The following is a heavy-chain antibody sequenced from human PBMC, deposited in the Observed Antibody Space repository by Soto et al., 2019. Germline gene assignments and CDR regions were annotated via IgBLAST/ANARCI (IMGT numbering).Heavy chain of an antibody. CDR2: VHHRGNT. V-gene: IGHV4-31*11. CDR1: GGSISSGDYY. Sequence: QVQLQQSGPGLLKPSQTLSLTCAVSGGSISSGDYYWNWIRQHPEKGLEWIGSVHHRGNTYYSPSLESRDTISIDTSRNQFSLRLSSVTAADTAVYYCAREGGSYDSGGFLIRGAFDVWGQGTTVTVSP. J-gene: IGHJ3*01. D-gene: IGHD3-22*01. CDR3: AREGGSYDSGGFLIRGAFDV.